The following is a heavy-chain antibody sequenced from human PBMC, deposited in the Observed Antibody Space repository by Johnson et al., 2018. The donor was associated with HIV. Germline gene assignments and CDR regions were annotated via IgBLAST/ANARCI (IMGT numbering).Heavy chain of an antibody. CDR3: RRRPHGSGRPFDI. V-gene: IGHV3-49*04. D-gene: IGHD3-10*01. CDR1: GFTSGDYS. J-gene: IGHJ3*02. Sequence: VQLVESGGGLVQTGRSLRLSCIGFGFTSGDYSMNWVRQAPGRGLEWVGFIRSKAYGGTPEYAASVKGRFTISGDESRNIAYLQMDSLKTEDTAVYDCRRRPHGSGRPFDIWGQGKLVTVSS. CDR2: IRSKAYGGTP.